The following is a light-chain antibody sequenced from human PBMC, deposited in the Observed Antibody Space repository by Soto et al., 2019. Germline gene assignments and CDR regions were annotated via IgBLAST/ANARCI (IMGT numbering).Light chain of an antibody. CDR3: TSYTSSSTLYV. Sequence: LTQPASVSGSPGQSITISCTGTSSDVGGYNYVSWYQQRPGKAPKLMIYEVSNRPSGVSHRFSGSKSGNTASLTISGLQAEDEADYYCTSYTSSSTLYVFGTGTKVTVL. J-gene: IGLJ1*01. CDR2: EVS. V-gene: IGLV2-14*01. CDR1: SSDVGGYNY.